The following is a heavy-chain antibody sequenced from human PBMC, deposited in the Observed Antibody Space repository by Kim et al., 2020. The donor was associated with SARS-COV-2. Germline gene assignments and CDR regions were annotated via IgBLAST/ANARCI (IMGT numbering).Heavy chain of an antibody. V-gene: IGHV5-51*01. J-gene: IGHJ4*02. D-gene: IGHD6-6*01. CDR3: ARVGFGQYRSSASPIEY. Sequence: GESLKISCKGSGYSFTTYWIGWVRQMPGKGLEWMGIIYPGDSDTRYSPSFQGQVTISGDKSISTAYLQWSSLKASDTAMYYCARVGFGQYRSSASPIEYWGQGTPVTVSS. CDR1: GYSFTTYW. CDR2: IYPGDSDT.